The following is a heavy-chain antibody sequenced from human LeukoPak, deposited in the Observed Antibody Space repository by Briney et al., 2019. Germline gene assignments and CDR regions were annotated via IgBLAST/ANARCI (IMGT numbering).Heavy chain of an antibody. V-gene: IGHV1-2*06. D-gene: IGHD5-24*01. J-gene: IGHJ4*02. CDR2: INPNSGGT. CDR1: GYTFTSYG. CDR3: ARDLGRDGYNYYS. Sequence: GASVKVSCKASGYTFTSYGISWVRQAPGQGLEWMGRINPNSGGTNYAQKFQGRVTMTRDPSISTAYMEVSSLRSDDTAVYYCARDLGRDGYNYYSWGQGTLVTVSS.